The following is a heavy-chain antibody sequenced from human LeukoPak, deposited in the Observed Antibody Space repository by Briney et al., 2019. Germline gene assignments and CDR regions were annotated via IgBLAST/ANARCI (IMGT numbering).Heavy chain of an antibody. J-gene: IGHJ4*02. CDR3: VRILTTDYRFDY. D-gene: IGHD3-16*01. CDR2: IYYSASASP. CDR1: GGSISSSSYY. V-gene: IGHV4-39*07. Sequence: SETLSLTCTVSGGSISSSSYYWGWIRQPPGKGLEWIGSIYYSASASPYYNPSLMSRVTISVDTSTNQFSLKLSSVTAADTAVYYCVRILTTDYRFDYWGQGTLVTVSS.